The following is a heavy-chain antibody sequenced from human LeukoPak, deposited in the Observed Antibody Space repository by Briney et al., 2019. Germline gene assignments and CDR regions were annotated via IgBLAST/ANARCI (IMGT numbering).Heavy chain of an antibody. V-gene: IGHV4-34*01. CDR1: GGSFSGYY. D-gene: IGHD5-24*01. CDR2: INHSGST. CDR3: ARVFRKDGYNYDGFDI. J-gene: IGHJ3*02. Sequence: PSETLSLTCAVYGGSFSGYYWSWIRQPPGKGLEWIGEINHSGSTNYNPSLKSRVTISIDTSKNQSSLKLTSVTAADTAVYYCARVFRKDGYNYDGFDIWGQGTMVTVSS.